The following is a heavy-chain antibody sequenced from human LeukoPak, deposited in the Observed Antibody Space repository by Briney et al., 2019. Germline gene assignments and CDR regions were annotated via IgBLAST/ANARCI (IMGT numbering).Heavy chain of an antibody. J-gene: IGHJ3*01. V-gene: IGHV1-18*04. CDR2: ISGANGNT. CDR1: GYAFTTIG. Sequence: ASVKVSCRVSGYAFTTIGFSWVRQAPGQGLEWMGWISGANGNTNYAPQFQGRVTMTIDTSTSTAFMELRSLRSDDTAVYSCATDHYNAFHFWGQGTMVIVSS. CDR3: ATDHYNAFHF. D-gene: IGHD3-10*01.